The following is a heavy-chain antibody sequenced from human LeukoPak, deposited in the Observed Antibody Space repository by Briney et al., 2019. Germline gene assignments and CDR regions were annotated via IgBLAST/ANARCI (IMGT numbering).Heavy chain of an antibody. J-gene: IGHJ2*01. V-gene: IGHV4-38-2*02. CDR2: IYHSGST. D-gene: IGHD1-26*01. CDR1: GYSISSGYY. Sequence: SETLSLTCTVSGYSISSGYYWGWIRQPPGKGLEWIGSIYHSGSTYYNPSLKSRVTISVDTSKNQLSLKLSSVTAADTAVYYCARGRVKYSGSSRYFDLWGRGTLVTVSS. CDR3: ARGRVKYSGSSRYFDL.